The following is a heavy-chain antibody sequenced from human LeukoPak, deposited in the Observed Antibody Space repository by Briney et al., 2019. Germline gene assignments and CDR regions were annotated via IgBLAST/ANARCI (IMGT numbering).Heavy chain of an antibody. CDR3: ARGFLQLTPYYFDY. J-gene: IGHJ4*02. CDR2: ISGSGGST. CDR1: GSTFSSYA. Sequence: GGSLRLSCAASGSTFSSYAMSRVRQAPGKGLEWVSAISGSGGSTYYADSVKGRFTVSRDNSKNTVSLQMDSLRVDDTGIYYCARGFLQLTPYYFDYWGQGALVTVSS. V-gene: IGHV3-23*01. D-gene: IGHD1-1*01.